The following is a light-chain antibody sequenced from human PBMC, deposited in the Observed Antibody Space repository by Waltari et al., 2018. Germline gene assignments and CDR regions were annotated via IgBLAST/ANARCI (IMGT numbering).Light chain of an antibody. V-gene: IGKV1-39*01. CDR2: AAS. J-gene: IGKJ3*01. Sequence: DIVMTQSPSSLSASVGDRVTITCRASQSISSYLNWYQQKPGKAPKLLIYAASSLQSGVPSRFSGSGSGTDFTLTISSLQPEDFATYYCQQSYSTPLLFTFGPGTKVDIK. CDR3: QQSYSTPLLFT. CDR1: QSISSY.